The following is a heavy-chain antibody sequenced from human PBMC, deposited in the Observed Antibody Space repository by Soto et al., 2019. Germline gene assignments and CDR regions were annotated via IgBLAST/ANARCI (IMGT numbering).Heavy chain of an antibody. D-gene: IGHD6-6*01. CDR3: ARHPTVYSSSPDS. V-gene: IGHV4-39*01. CDR1: GGSLSSDSYY. Sequence: PSETLSLTCTVSGGSLSSDSYYWGWIRQSPGKGLEWIGTIYYTGTTYYNPSLKSRVTLSLDASEKQFSLKLNSVTAADAAVYYCARHPTVYSSSPDSWGQGTLVTVSS. J-gene: IGHJ5*01. CDR2: IYYTGTT.